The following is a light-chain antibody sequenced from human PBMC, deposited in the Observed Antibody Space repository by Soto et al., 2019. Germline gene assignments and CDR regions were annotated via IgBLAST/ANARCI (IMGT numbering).Light chain of an antibody. CDR1: QSISSW. V-gene: IGKV1-5*01. Sequence: DIQMTQSPSFVSASVGDRVALTFRASQSISSWLAWYQQKPGKAPKLLIYDASSLESGVPSRFSGSGSGTEFALTISSLQPDDFATYYCQQYNSYWTFGQGTKVDIK. J-gene: IGKJ1*01. CDR3: QQYNSYWT. CDR2: DAS.